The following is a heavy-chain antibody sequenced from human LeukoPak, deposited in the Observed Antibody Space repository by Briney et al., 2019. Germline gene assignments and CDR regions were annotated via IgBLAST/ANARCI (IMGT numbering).Heavy chain of an antibody. CDR1: GFTFSSYS. CDR3: ARVRLSSGYYFDYYYYMDV. Sequence: LTGGSLRLSCAASGFTFSSYSMNWVRQAPGKGLEWVSYISSSSSTIYYAYSVKGRFTISRDNANNSLYLQMNSLRAEDTAVYYCARVRLSSGYYFDYYYYMDVWGKGTTVTVSS. CDR2: ISSSSSTI. D-gene: IGHD3-22*01. J-gene: IGHJ6*03. V-gene: IGHV3-48*01.